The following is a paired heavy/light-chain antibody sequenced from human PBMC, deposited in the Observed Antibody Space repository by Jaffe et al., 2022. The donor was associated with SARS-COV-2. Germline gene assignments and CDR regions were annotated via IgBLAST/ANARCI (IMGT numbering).Heavy chain of an antibody. Sequence: QVQLVQSGAEVKKPGSSVKVSCKASGGTFSSYVISWVRQAPGQGLEWMGGIITMFGTANYAQKFHGRVTITADESTNTTYMELSSLRSEDTAVYYCASTRGTTMENYYSYMDVWGKGTTVTVSS. CDR3: ASTRGTTMENYYSYMDV. CDR2: IITMFGTA. CDR1: GGTFSSYV. D-gene: IGHD5-18*01. V-gene: IGHV1-69*01. J-gene: IGHJ6*03.
Light chain of an antibody. Sequence: DIQMTQSPSTLSASVGDRVTITCRASQTISSWLAWYQQKPGKAPKLLIYKASSLESGVPSRFSGSGSGTEFTLTISSLQPDDFATYYCQQYNSYPYTFGQGTKLEIK. CDR3: QQYNSYPYT. J-gene: IGKJ2*01. CDR2: KAS. CDR1: QTISSW. V-gene: IGKV1-5*03.